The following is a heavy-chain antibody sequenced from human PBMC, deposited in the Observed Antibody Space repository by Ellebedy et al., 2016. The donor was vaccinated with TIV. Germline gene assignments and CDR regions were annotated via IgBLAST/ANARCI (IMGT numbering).Heavy chain of an antibody. CDR2: INPDNGNT. V-gene: IGHV1-3*01. CDR1: GYTFTTHN. J-gene: IGHJ4*02. D-gene: IGHD1-1*01. Sequence: ASVKVSXXASGYTFTTHNIHWVRQAPGQRLEWMGKINPDNGNTKYSEKFQGRVSITRDTSASTAYMELSSLRSEDTAVYYCARVPMPGKADYWGQGTLVTVSS. CDR3: ARVPMPGKADY.